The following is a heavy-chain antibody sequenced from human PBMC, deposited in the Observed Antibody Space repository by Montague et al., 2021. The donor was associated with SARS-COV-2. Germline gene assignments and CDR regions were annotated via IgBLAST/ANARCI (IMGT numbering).Heavy chain of an antibody. CDR2: IYYSGST. CDR3: ASPGGYCTGGSCYYVY. D-gene: IGHD2-15*01. Sequence: SETLSLTCSVSGGFISTYYWSWIRQPPGKGLEWIGYIYYSGSTNYNPSLKSRVTISIDTSKNQFSLELSSVTAADMAVYYCASPGGYCTGGSCYYVYWGQGTLVTVSA. V-gene: IGHV4-59*01. CDR1: GGFISTYY. J-gene: IGHJ4*02.